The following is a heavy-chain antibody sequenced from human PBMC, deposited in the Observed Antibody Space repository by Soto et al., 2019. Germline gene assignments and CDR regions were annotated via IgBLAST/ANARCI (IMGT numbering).Heavy chain of an antibody. Sequence: SVKVSGNASGYTFSADYTHWVRQAPGQGLECMGWMNPKSGGTYFAQKFQGRVTLTRDTSISTAHMEVNRLRSDDTAVYYCTRENIENSDGLYGAFNIWAQGTRDPVSS. V-gene: IGHV1-2*02. J-gene: IGHJ3*02. D-gene: IGHD2-15*01. CDR2: MNPKSGGT. CDR3: TRENIENSDGLYGAFNI. CDR1: GYTFSADY.